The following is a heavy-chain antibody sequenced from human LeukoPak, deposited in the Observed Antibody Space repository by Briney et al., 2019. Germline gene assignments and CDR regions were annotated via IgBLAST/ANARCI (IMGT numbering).Heavy chain of an antibody. CDR3: ARGQSDAFDI. Sequence: SETLSLTCTVSGGSISSYYWSWIRQPPGKGLEWIGYIYYSGSTNYNPSLESRVTISVDTSKNQLSLKLSSVTAADTAVYYCARGQSDAFDIWGQGTMVTVSS. CDR2: IYYSGST. CDR1: GGSISSYY. J-gene: IGHJ3*02. V-gene: IGHV4-59*08.